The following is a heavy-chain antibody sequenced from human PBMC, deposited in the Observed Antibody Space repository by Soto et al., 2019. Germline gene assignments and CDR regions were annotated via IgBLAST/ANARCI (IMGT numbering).Heavy chain of an antibody. CDR3: AKDARGWSCGSSYSFYYYANGMDV. CDR1: GFTFSSYG. Sequence: RLSCAASGFTFSSYGMHWVRQAPGKGLEWVAVISYDGSNKYYADSVKGRFTISRDNSKNTLYLQMNSLRAEDTAVYYCAKDARGWSCGSSYSFYYYANGMDVWAQGTTVTVSS. V-gene: IGHV3-30*18. D-gene: IGHD2-15*01. CDR2: ISYDGSNK. J-gene: IGHJ6*02.